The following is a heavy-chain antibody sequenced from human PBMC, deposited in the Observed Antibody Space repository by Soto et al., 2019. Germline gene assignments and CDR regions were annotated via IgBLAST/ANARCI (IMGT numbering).Heavy chain of an antibody. CDR3: AHSVVAGLGYYFDY. CDR1: GFSLGSTRVA. Sequence: QITLKESGPTLVKPTQTLTLTCTFSGFSLGSTRVAVGWIRQPPGKALEWLALIYWDDDKRYRPFLKSRLTITKDTSKNQVVLTMTNMDPVDTATYYCAHSVVAGLGYYFDYWGQGTLVTVSS. D-gene: IGHD6-19*01. J-gene: IGHJ4*02. CDR2: IYWDDDK. V-gene: IGHV2-5*02.